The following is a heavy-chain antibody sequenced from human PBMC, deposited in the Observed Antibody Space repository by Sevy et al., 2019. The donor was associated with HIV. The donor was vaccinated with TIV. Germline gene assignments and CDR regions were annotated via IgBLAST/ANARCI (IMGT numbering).Heavy chain of an antibody. V-gene: IGHV3-21*01. J-gene: IGHJ5*02. CDR3: ARGGGTTVANWFDP. CDR1: GFTFSSYS. D-gene: IGHD1-7*01. CDR2: ISSSSSYI. Sequence: GSLRLSCAASGFTFSSYSMNWVRQAPGKGLEWVSSISSSSSYIYYAASVKGRFTISRDNAKNSLYLQMNSLRAEDTAVYYCARGGGTTVANWFDPWGQGTLVTVSS.